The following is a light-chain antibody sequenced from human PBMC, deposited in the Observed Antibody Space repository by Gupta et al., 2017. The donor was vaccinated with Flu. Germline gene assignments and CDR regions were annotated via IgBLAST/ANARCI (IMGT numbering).Light chain of an antibody. V-gene: IGLV3-19*01. J-gene: IGLJ3*02. CDR2: GKN. CDR1: SLRSYY. CDR3: NSRDSIVNHLEV. Sequence: SSELTQDPAVSVALGQTVRITCQGDSLRSYYASWYQQKPGQAPVLVIYGKNNRPSGIPDRFSGSSSGNTASLTITGAQAEDEADYSCNSRDSIVNHLEVFGGGTKLTVL.